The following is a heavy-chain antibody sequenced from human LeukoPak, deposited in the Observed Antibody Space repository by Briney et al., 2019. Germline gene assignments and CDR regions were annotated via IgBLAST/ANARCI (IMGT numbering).Heavy chain of an antibody. Sequence: PSGTLSLTCAVSGGSISSSNWWSWVRQPPGEGLEWIGEIFHTGSTNYNPSLKRRVTLSVDKSKNQFSLKLSSVTAADTAVYYCARDGRFSSGLVPGLWYFDLWGRGTLVTVSS. D-gene: IGHD6-19*01. CDR1: GGSISSSNW. CDR2: IFHTGST. J-gene: IGHJ2*01. CDR3: ARDGRFSSGLVPGLWYFDL. V-gene: IGHV4-4*02.